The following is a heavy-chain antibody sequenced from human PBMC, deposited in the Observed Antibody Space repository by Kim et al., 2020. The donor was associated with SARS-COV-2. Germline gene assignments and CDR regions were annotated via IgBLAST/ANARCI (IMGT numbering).Heavy chain of an antibody. J-gene: IGHJ6*02. V-gene: IGHV1-69*04. D-gene: IGHD5-12*01. CDR1: GGTFSSYA. CDR3: ARVLDIVATHDHNPYYYYGMDV. Sequence: SVKVSCKASGGTFSSYAISWVRQAPGQGLEWMGRIIPILGIANYAQKFQGRVTITADKSTSTAYMELSSLRSEDTAVYYCARVLDIVATHDHNPYYYYGMDVWGQGTTVTVSS. CDR2: IIPILGIA.